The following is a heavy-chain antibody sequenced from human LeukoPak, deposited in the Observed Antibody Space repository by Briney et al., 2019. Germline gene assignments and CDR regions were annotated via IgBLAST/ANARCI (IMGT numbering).Heavy chain of an antibody. CDR2: IRSKPNNYAT. V-gene: IGHV3-73*01. J-gene: IGHJ5*02. CDR3: AKDQGARGPYDSEDWFDP. Sequence: GGSKRLSCAASGFTFSSYEMNWIRQAPGKGLEWVGRIRSKPNNYATTYSASVQGRFSISRDDSKNMTFLHMNSLKAEDTAVYYCAKDQGARGPYDSEDWFDPWGQGTRVTVSS. CDR1: GFTFSSYE. D-gene: IGHD3-3*01.